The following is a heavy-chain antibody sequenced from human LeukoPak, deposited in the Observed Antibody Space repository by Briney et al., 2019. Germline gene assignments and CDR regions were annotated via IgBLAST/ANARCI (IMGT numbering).Heavy chain of an antibody. V-gene: IGHV4-59*01. J-gene: IGHJ5*02. CDR2: IYYSGST. CDR1: GGSISSYY. Sequence: SETLSLTCTVSGGSISSYYWSWLRQPPGKGLEWIGYIYYSGSTNYNPSLKSRVTISVDTSKNQFSLKLSSVTAADTAVYYCAREENYYDSSGYYYRFDPWGQGTLVTVSS. CDR3: AREENYYDSSGYYYRFDP. D-gene: IGHD3-22*01.